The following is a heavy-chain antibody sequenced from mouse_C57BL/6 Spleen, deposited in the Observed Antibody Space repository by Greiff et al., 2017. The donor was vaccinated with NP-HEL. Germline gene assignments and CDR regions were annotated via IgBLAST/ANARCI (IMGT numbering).Heavy chain of an antibody. V-gene: IGHV1-9*01. CDR3: AARNYYGPYDNAMDY. Sequence: QVQLQQSGAELMKPGASVKLSCKATGYTFTGYWIEWVKQRPGHGLEWIGEILPGSGSTNYNQKFTGKATLTADKSSSTAYMQFSSLTSEDSAIYYCAARNYYGPYDNAMDYWSQGTSVTVSS. J-gene: IGHJ4*01. D-gene: IGHD1-1*01. CDR2: ILPGSGST. CDR1: GYTFTGYW.